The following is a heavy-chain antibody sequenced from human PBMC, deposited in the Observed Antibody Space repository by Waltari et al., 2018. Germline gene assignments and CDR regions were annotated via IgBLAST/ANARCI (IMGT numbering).Heavy chain of an antibody. Sequence: QVQLQQWGAGLLKPSETLSLTCAVYGGYFRGYYWSWIRQPPGKGLEWIGEINHSGSTNYNPSLKSRVTMSVDTSKNQFSLKLSSVTAADTAVYYCARDPYYDYLWGSYRYSAFDIWGQGTMVTVSS. D-gene: IGHD3-16*02. CDR1: GGYFRGYY. J-gene: IGHJ3*02. CDR3: ARDPYYDYLWGSYRYSAFDI. CDR2: INHSGST. V-gene: IGHV4-34*01.